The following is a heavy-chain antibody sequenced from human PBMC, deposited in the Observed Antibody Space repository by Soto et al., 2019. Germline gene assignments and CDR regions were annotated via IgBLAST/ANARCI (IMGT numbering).Heavy chain of an antibody. V-gene: IGHV6-1*01. J-gene: IGHJ4*02. CDR2: TYYRSKWYN. CDR3: VRLYDFWSGPQYYFDY. Sequence: SQTLSLTCVISGDSVSSNSAAWNWIRQSPSRGLEWLGRTYYRSKWYNDYAVSVKSRITIKPDTSKNQFSLQLNSVTPEDTAVYYCVRLYDFWSGPQYYFDYWGRGILVTVSS. D-gene: IGHD3-3*01. CDR1: GDSVSSNSAA.